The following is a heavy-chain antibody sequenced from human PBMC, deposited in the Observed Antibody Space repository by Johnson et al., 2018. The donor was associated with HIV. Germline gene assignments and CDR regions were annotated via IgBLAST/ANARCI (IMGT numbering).Heavy chain of an antibody. V-gene: IGHV3-30*14. J-gene: IGHJ3*02. CDR2: ISYDGRNK. CDR1: GFTFSSYA. D-gene: IGHD3-22*01. CDR3: AKANYYVYAFDI. Sequence: HVQLVESGGGVVQPGRSLSLSCAASGFTFSSYAMNWVRQVPGKGLEWVAVISYDGRNKDYADSVKGRCTISRDNSKNTLYLQMNSLRAEDTAVYYCAKANYYVYAFDIWGQGTMVTVSS.